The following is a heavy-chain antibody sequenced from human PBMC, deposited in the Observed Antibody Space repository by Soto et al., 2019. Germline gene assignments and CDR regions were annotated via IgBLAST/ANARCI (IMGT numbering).Heavy chain of an antibody. CDR3: ARPPGYCSSTSCDRRDLDYYYGMDV. Sequence: QVQLVQSGAEVKKPGSSVKVSCKASGGTFSSYAISWVRQAPGQGLEWMGGIIPIFGTANYAQKFQGRVTITADESTSTAYMELSSLRSEDMAVYYCARPPGYCSSTSCDRRDLDYYYGMDVWGQGTTVTVS. D-gene: IGHD2-2*02. J-gene: IGHJ6*02. V-gene: IGHV1-69*01. CDR2: IIPIFGTA. CDR1: GGTFSSYA.